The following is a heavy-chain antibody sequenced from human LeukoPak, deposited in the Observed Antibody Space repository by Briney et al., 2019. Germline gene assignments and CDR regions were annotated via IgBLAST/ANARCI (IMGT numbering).Heavy chain of an antibody. CDR3: ARDFGSYDAFDI. J-gene: IGHJ3*02. CDR2: INPNSGVT. Sequence: GASVKVSCKASGYTFTGYYMHWVRQAPGQGLEWMGRINPNSGVTNYAQKFQGRVTMTRDTSISTAYMELSRLRSDDTAVYYCARDFGSYDAFDIWGQGTMVTVSS. D-gene: IGHD1-26*01. CDR1: GYTFTGYY. V-gene: IGHV1-2*06.